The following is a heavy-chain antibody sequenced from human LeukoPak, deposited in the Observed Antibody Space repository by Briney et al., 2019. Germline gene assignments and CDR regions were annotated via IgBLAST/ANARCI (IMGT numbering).Heavy chain of an antibody. Sequence: TSETLSLTCAVSGGSISSSNWWRWVRQPPRKGLEWIGQIYHSGSTNYNPSFKSRVTISVDKSKNQFSLKLSSVTAADTAVYYCARDAYDSSGYSFDYWGRGTLVTVSS. CDR3: ARDAYDSSGYSFDY. J-gene: IGHJ4*02. CDR1: GGSISSSNW. D-gene: IGHD3-22*01. CDR2: IYHSGST. V-gene: IGHV4-4*02.